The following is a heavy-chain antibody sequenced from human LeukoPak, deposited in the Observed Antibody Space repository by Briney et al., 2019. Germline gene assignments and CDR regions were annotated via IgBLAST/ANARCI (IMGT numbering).Heavy chain of an antibody. D-gene: IGHD1-26*01. CDR3: ARDWATNTAPATGGAFDK. J-gene: IGHJ3*02. Sequence: GGSLRLSCGLTFSPHWMHWVRQAPGKGLEWVSHITSDGSSTNYADSVKGRFAISRDNAENTLFLQMNSLRVEDRAVYYCARDWATNTAPATGGAFDKWGPGTMVTVSS. CDR2: ITSDGSST. CDR1: LTFSPHW. V-gene: IGHV3-74*01.